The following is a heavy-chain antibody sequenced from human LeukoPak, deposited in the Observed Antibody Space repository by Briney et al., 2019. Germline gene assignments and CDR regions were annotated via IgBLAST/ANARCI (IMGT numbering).Heavy chain of an antibody. D-gene: IGHD3-3*01. V-gene: IGHV3-66*01. CDR2: IYSGGST. Sequence: PGGSLRLSCAASGFTVSSNYMSWVRQAPGKGLEWVSVIYSGGSTYYADSVKGRFTISRDNAKNSLYLRMNSLRAEDTAVYYCARNYDFWSGYFNSVDSWGQGTLVTVPS. CDR3: ARNYDFWSGYFNSVDS. CDR1: GFTVSSNY. J-gene: IGHJ5*01.